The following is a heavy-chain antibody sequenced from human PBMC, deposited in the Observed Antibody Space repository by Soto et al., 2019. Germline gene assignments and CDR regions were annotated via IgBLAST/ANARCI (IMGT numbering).Heavy chain of an antibody. J-gene: IGHJ4*02. D-gene: IGHD3-16*01. V-gene: IGHV1-18*04. CDR1: GYTFTDYG. CDR3: ARDRQNYGCFDY. CDR2: INSHNGVT. Sequence: QVQLVQSGVEVKKPGASVKVPCKASGYTFTDYGITWVRQAPGQGLEWMGWINSHNGVTNNEQSFQDRVTMTTDTSTNTVYMELRSLRFDDTAVYYCARDRQNYGCFDYWGQGTLVTVSS.